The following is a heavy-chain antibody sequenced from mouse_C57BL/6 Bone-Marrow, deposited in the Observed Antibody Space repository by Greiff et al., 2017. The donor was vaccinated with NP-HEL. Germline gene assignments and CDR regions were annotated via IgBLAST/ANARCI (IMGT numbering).Heavy chain of an antibody. D-gene: IGHD3-1*01. Sequence: EVKLLESGGGLVQPGGSMKLSCVASGFTFSNYWMNWVRQSPEKGLEWVAQIRLKSDNYATHYAESVKGRFTISRDDSKSSVYLQMNNLSAEDTGIYYCTGSGAYFDYWGQGTTLTVSS. CDR2: IRLKSDNYAT. CDR3: TGSGAYFDY. CDR1: GFTFSNYW. V-gene: IGHV6-3*01. J-gene: IGHJ2*01.